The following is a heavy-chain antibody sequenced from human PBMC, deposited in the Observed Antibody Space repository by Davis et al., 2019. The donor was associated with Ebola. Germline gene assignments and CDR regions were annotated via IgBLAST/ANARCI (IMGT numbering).Heavy chain of an antibody. CDR3: AREADYYDSSGYSHYFDY. J-gene: IGHJ4*02. V-gene: IGHV3-21*01. Sequence: LKISCAASGFTFSRYTMNWVRQAPGKGLEWVSSISSSSSYIYYADSVKGRFTISRDNAKNSLYLQMNSLRAEDTAVYYCAREADYYDSSGYSHYFDYWGQGTLVTVSS. D-gene: IGHD3-22*01. CDR1: GFTFSRYT. CDR2: ISSSSSYI.